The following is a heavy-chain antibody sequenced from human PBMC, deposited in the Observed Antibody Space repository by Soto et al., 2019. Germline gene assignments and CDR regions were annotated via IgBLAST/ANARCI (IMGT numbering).Heavy chain of an antibody. V-gene: IGHV4-4*02. J-gene: IGHJ6*02. CDR2: INYSGST. D-gene: IGHD2-15*01. CDR3: ARVGYCSGGRCYPVYYGVDV. Sequence: QVYLQESGPGLTKPSGTLSLTWAVSGGSISSSDWWSWVRQPPGKGLEWIGEINYSGSTKYNPSLRSRVTISVDKSKNQFSLKLSSVTAADTAVYFCARVGYCSGGRCYPVYYGVDVWGQGTTVSVSS. CDR1: GGSISSSDW.